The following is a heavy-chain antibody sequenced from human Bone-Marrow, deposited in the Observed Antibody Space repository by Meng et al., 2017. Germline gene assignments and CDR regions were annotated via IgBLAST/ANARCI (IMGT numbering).Heavy chain of an antibody. CDR1: GYTFTSYG. V-gene: IGHV1-18*01. J-gene: IGHJ6*02. CDR2: ISAYNGNT. CDR3: ARDFPLESTHRKSYYYYYGMDV. Sequence: ASVKVSCKASGYTFTSYGISWVRQAPGQGLEWMGWISAYNGNTNYAQKLQGRVTMTTDTSTSTAYMELRSLRSDDTAVYYCARDFPLESTHRKSYYYYYGMDVWGQGTMVTVSS.